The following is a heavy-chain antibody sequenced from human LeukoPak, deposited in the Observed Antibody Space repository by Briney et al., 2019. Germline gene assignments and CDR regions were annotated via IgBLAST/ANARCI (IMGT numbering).Heavy chain of an antibody. CDR3: ARGGWLQERHGMDV. J-gene: IGHJ6*02. Sequence: SETLSLTCAVYGGSFSGYYSTWIRQPPGKGLEWIGEINHSGSTNYNPSLKSRVTISVDTSKTQFSLKLSSVTAADTAVYYCARGGWLQERHGMDVWGQGTTVTVSS. CDR2: INHSGST. V-gene: IGHV4-34*01. CDR1: GGSFSGYY. D-gene: IGHD5-24*01.